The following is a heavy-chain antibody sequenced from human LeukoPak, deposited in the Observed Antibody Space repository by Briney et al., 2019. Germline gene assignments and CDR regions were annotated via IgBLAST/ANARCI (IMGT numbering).Heavy chain of an antibody. CDR1: GFTFSSYG. CDR3: ARVRYNSGYIFDY. V-gene: IGHV3-30*02. J-gene: IGHJ4*02. Sequence: TGGSLRLSCAASGFTFSSYGMHWVRQAPGKGLEWVAFIRYDGSNKYYADSVKGRFTISRDNSKNTLYLQMNSLRAEDTAVYYCARVRYNSGYIFDYWGQGTLVTVSS. D-gene: IGHD5-18*01. CDR2: IRYDGSNK.